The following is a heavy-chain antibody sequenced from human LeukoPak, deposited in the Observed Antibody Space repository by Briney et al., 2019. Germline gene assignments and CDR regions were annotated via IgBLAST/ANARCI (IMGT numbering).Heavy chain of an antibody. CDR1: GFTFSSYS. D-gene: IGHD6-19*01. CDR3: ARGSRAVAAPWDY. J-gene: IGHJ4*02. Sequence: PGGSLRLSCAASGFTFSSYSMNWVRQAPGKGLEWVSSISSSSSYIYYADSVKGRFTISRDNAKNSLYLQMNSLRAEDTAVYYCARGSRAVAAPWDYWGQGTLVTVSS. V-gene: IGHV3-21*01. CDR2: ISSSSSYI.